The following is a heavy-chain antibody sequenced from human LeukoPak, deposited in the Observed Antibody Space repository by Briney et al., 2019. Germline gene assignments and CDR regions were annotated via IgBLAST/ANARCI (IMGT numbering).Heavy chain of an antibody. V-gene: IGHV3-23*01. CDR3: AKLKVAADSGFDY. Sequence: PGGSLRLSCAASGFTFSSYAMSWVRQAPGKGLEWVSAISGSGGSTYYADSVKGRFTISRDNSRNTLYLQMNSLRVEDTAVYYCAKLKVAADSGFDYWGQGTLVTVSS. J-gene: IGHJ4*02. D-gene: IGHD6-13*01. CDR2: ISGSGGST. CDR1: GFTFSSYA.